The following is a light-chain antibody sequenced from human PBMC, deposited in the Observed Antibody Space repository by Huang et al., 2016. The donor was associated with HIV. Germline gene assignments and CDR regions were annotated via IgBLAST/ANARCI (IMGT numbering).Light chain of an antibody. J-gene: IGKJ1*01. CDR3: QQHYSTPLT. Sequence: DIVMTQSPDSLAVSLGERATINCKSSQSVLYSSNNKNYLAWYQQKPGQPPKLLIYWASTRESGVPDRFSGSGSGTDFTLTISSLQAEDVAVYYCQQHYSTPLTLGQGTKVEIK. CDR1: QSVLYSSNNKNY. V-gene: IGKV4-1*01. CDR2: WAS.